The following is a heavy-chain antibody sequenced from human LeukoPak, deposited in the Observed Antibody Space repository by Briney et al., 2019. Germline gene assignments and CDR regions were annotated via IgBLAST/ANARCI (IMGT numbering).Heavy chain of an antibody. J-gene: IGHJ6*02. V-gene: IGHV4-59*01. Sequence: PSETLSLTCAVSGGTFRGYYWSWIRQPPGKGLEWIGYIYYSGSTNYNPSLKSRVTISVDTSKNQFSLKLSSVTAADTAVYYCARVATGYYYYGMDVWGQGTTVTVSS. CDR3: ARVATGYYYYGMDV. CDR1: GGTFRGYY. CDR2: IYYSGST.